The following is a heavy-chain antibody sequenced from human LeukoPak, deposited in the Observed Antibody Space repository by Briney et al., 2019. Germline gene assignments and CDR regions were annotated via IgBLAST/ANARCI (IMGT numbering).Heavy chain of an antibody. CDR3: ARDPVHSSGWFAVSYYYMDV. J-gene: IGHJ6*03. CDR1: GFTFSRHW. CDR2: IKQDGSEK. D-gene: IGHD6-19*01. V-gene: IGHV3-7*01. Sequence: GGSLRLSCAASGFTFSRHWMSWVRQAPGKGLEWVANIKQDGSEKFYEDSVKGRFTISRDNAKNSLYLQMNSLTAEDTAVYYCARDPVHSSGWFAVSYYYMDVWGKGTTVTVSS.